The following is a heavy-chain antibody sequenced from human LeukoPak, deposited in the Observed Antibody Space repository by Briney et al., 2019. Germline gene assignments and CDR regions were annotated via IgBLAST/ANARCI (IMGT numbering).Heavy chain of an antibody. D-gene: IGHD3-3*01. CDR1: GGTFSSYA. J-gene: IGHJ4*02. Sequence: SVKVSCKASGGTFSSYAISWVRQAPGQGLEWMGGIIPIFGTANYAQKFQGRVTITADESTSTAYMELSRLRSDDMAVYYCARPDFWSGPFDYWGQGTLVTVSS. CDR2: IIPIFGTA. CDR3: ARPDFWSGPFDY. V-gene: IGHV1-69*01.